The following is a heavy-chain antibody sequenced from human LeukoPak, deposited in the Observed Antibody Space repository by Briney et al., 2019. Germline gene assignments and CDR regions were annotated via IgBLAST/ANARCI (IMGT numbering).Heavy chain of an antibody. CDR2: ISTSGGST. Sequence: GAPRLSSAASGFTLSKYTMGSLRQAPGRGLEWVSGISTSGGSTYYADSVKGRFTISRGNSKDTLYLQMNSLRAEDTAVYYGAKEIYDSSGYYSGGCFDCWGQGILVAVPS. CDR3: AKEIYDSSGYYSGGCFDC. V-gene: IGHV3-23*01. CDR1: GFTLSKYT. J-gene: IGHJ4*02. D-gene: IGHD3-22*01.